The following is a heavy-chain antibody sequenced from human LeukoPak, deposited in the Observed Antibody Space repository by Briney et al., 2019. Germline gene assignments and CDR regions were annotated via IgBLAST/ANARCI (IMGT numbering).Heavy chain of an antibody. V-gene: IGHV1-24*01. CDR1: GYTLTELS. CDR2: FDPEDGET. Sequence: ASVKVSCKVSGYTLTELSMHWVRQAPGKGLEWMGGFDPEDGETIYAQKFQGRVTMTEDTSTDTAYMELSSLRSEDTAVYYCATDSSSWYVNWFDPWGQGTLVTVSS. CDR3: ATDSSSWYVNWFDP. D-gene: IGHD6-13*01. J-gene: IGHJ5*02.